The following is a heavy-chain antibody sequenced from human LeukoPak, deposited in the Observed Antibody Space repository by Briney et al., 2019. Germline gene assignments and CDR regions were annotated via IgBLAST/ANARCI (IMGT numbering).Heavy chain of an antibody. CDR2: INHSGST. V-gene: IGHV4-34*01. CDR1: GGSFSGYY. CDR3: ARDGGYYGSGSYLSPYYYYMDV. Sequence: SETLSLTCAVYGGSFSGYYWSWIRQPPGKGLEWIGEINHSGSTNYNPSLKSRVTISVDTSKNQFSLKLSSVTAADTAVYYCARDGGYYGSGSYLSPYYYYMDVWGKGTTVTISS. D-gene: IGHD3-10*01. J-gene: IGHJ6*03.